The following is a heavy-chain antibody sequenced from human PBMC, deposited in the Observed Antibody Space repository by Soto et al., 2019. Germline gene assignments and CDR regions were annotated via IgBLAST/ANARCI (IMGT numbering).Heavy chain of an antibody. CDR3: ARAVYRSSWYNWFDT. V-gene: IGHV4-59*01. CDR2: IYYSGST. J-gene: IGHJ5*02. CDR1: GGSISSYY. Sequence: KASETLSLTCTVSGGSISSYYWSWIRQPPGKGLEWTGYIYYSGSTNYNPSLKSRVTISVDTSKNQFSLKLSSVTAADTAVYYCARAVYRSSWYNWFDTWGQGTLVTVSS. D-gene: IGHD6-13*01.